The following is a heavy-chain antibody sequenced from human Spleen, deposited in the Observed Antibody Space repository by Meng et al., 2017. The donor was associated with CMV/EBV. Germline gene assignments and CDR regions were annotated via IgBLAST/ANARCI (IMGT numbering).Heavy chain of an antibody. CDR3: ARAGIADWFDP. D-gene: IGHD6-13*01. CDR1: GFTFSSYW. J-gene: IGHJ5*02. V-gene: IGHV3-7*01. Sequence: LSCGASGFTFSSYWMSWVRQAPGKGLEWVANIKQDGSEKYYVDSVKGRFTISRDNAKNSLYLQMNSLRAEDTAVYYCARAGIADWFDPWGQGTLVTVSS. CDR2: IKQDGSEK.